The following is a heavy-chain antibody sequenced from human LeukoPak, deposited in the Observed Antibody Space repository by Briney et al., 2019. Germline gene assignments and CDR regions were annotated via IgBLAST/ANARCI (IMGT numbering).Heavy chain of an antibody. Sequence: ASVKVSCTASGYTFTGYSIHWVRQAPGQGLEWMGRMNPNSGATNYAEKFQGRVTMTRDTSISTAYMELSSLRSDDTAVYYCARDPASSTSDLRVWFDPWGQGTLVTVSS. D-gene: IGHD2-2*01. CDR1: GYTFTGYS. J-gene: IGHJ5*02. CDR2: MNPNSGAT. V-gene: IGHV1-2*02. CDR3: ARDPASSTSDLRVWFDP.